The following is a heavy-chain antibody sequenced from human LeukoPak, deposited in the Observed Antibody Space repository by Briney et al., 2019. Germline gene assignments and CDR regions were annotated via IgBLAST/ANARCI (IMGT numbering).Heavy chain of an antibody. J-gene: IGHJ6*02. D-gene: IGHD1-1*01. V-gene: IGHV4-59*01. Sequence: SETLSLTCTVSGGSISSYYWSWILQPPGKGLEGIGYIYYSGSTNYNPSLKSRVTISVDTSKNQFSLKLSSVTAADTAVYYCARGTLDIYYYYGMDVWGQGTTVTVSS. CDR3: ARGTLDIYYYYGMDV. CDR1: GGSISSYY. CDR2: IYYSGST.